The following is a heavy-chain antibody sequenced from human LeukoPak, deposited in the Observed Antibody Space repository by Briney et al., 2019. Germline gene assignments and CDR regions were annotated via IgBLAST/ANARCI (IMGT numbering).Heavy chain of an antibody. CDR3: AHRGYSYGYDYFDY. CDR2: IYWDDDK. V-gene: IGHV2-5*02. CDR1: GFSLSTSGVG. D-gene: IGHD5-18*01. J-gene: IGHJ4*02. Sequence: ESGPTLVKPTQTLTLTCTFSGFSLSTSGVGVAWIRQPPGKALEWLALIYWDDDKRYSPSLKSRLTITKDTSKNQVVLTMTNMDPVDTATYYCAHRGYSYGYDYFDYWGQGTLVTVSS.